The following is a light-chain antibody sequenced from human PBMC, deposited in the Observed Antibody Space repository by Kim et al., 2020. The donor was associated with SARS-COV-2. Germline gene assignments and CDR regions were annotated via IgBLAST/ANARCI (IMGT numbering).Light chain of an antibody. V-gene: IGKV3-20*01. CDR1: QSVSSNY. CDR3: QQYGSSPPIT. CDR2: GAS. Sequence: EIVLTQSPGTLSLSPGERATLSCRASQSVSSNYLAWYQQKPGQAPRLLIYGASSRATGIPDRFSGSGSGTDFTLTINRLEPEDSAVYFCQQYGSSPPITFGQGTRLEIK. J-gene: IGKJ5*01.